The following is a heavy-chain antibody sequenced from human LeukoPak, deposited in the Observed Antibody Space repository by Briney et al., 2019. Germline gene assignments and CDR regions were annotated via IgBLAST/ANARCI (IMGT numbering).Heavy chain of an antibody. CDR1: GFTFSSYE. J-gene: IGHJ4*02. CDR2: ISSNSNSI. D-gene: IGHD3-10*01. Sequence: GGSLRLSCKASGFTFSSYEMNWVRQAPGKGLEWLSYISSNSNSIYYARSVKGRFTISRDNAENSLYLQMNSLRAEDTAVYYCAGGLFGELFGFDYWGQGTLVTVSS. CDR3: AGGLFGELFGFDY. V-gene: IGHV3-48*03.